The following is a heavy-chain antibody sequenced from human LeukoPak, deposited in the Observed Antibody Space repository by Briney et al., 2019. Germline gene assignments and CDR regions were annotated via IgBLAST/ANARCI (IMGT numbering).Heavy chain of an antibody. V-gene: IGHV1-24*01. CDR3: ATDLDGSGSYYRHY. Sequence: SVKVSCKVSGYTLTELSMHWVRQAPGIGLEWMGGFDPEGGETIYAQKFQGRVTMTEDTSTDTAYMELSSLRSEDTAVYYCATDLDGSGSYYRHYWGQGTLVTVSS. D-gene: IGHD3-10*01. CDR2: FDPEGGET. CDR1: GYTLTELS. J-gene: IGHJ4*02.